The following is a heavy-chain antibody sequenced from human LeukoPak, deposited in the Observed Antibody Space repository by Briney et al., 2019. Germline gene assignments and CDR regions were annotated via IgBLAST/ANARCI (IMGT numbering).Heavy chain of an antibody. CDR3: ARSGGDTAMVTYYYYYMDV. CDR1: GGSISSYY. J-gene: IGHJ6*03. Sequence: SETLSLTCTVSGGSISSYYWSWIRQPPGKGLEWIGYIYYSGSTNYSPSLKSRVTISVDTSKNQFSLKLSSVTAADTAVYYCARSGGDTAMVTYYYYYMDVWGKGTTVTVSS. CDR2: IYYSGST. V-gene: IGHV4-59*01. D-gene: IGHD5-18*01.